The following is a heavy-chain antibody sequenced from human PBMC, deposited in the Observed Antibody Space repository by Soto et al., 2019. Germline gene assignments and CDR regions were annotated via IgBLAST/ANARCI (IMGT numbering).Heavy chain of an antibody. CDR2: INHTGGT. D-gene: IGHD3-3*01. CDR1: GGSVNGYY. V-gene: IGHV4-34*01. J-gene: IGHJ5*02. CDR3: ATRITVFGLLIPPFDP. Sequence: SETLSLTCAVYGGSVNGYYWNWIRQPPGKGLEWVGEINHTGGTHYNPSLKSRVTMSVDTSKNQFSLRLSSVTAADTAIYYCATRITVFGLLIPPFDPWGQGTQLTVSS.